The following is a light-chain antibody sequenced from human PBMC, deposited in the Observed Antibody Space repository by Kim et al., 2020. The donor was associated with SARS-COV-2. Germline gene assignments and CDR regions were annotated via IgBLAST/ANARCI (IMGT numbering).Light chain of an antibody. CDR2: RNN. V-gene: IGLV1-47*01. J-gene: IGLJ3*02. CDR3: AAWDDSLSGWV. Sequence: GQRGTISCSGSSSNIGSNYVYWHQQFPGTAPKVLIYRNNLRPSGVPDRVSGSKSGTSASLAISDLRSEDEADYYCAAWDDSLSGWVFGGGTQLTVL. CDR1: SSNIGSNY.